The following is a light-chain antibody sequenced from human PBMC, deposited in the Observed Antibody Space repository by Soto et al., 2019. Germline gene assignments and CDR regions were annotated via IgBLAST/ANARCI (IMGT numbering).Light chain of an antibody. Sequence: DIQMTQSPSTLSASVGDRVTITCRASQSISSWLAWYQQKPGKAPKLLIYDASSLESGVPSRFSGSGSGTESTLTISSLQPDDFATYYCQQYNSYWYTFGQGNKLEIK. CDR3: QQYNSYWYT. V-gene: IGKV1-5*01. CDR2: DAS. CDR1: QSISSW. J-gene: IGKJ2*01.